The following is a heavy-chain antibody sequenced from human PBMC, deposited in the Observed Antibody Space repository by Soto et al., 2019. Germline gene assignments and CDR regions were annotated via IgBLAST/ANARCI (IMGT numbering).Heavy chain of an antibody. CDR2: IFYSGST. V-gene: IGHV4-39*07. CDR1: SGSISSTIYS. D-gene: IGHD5-18*01. CDR3: ARDRGYSYGYFDY. Sequence: PSETLSLTCTVSSGSISSTIYSWDWIRQPPGKGLEWIGSIFYSGSTNYNPSLKSRVTISVDTSKNQFSLKLSSVTAADTAVYYCARDRGYSYGYFDYWGQGTLVTVSS. J-gene: IGHJ4*02.